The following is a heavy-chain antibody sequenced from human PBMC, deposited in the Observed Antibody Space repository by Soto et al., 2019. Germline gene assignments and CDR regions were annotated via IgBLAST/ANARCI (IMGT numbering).Heavy chain of an antibody. CDR1: GYTFTSYG. V-gene: IGHV1-18*01. J-gene: IGHJ3*02. Sequence: ASVKVSCKASGYTFTSYGISWVRQAPGQGLEWMGWISAYNGNTNYAQKLQGRVTMTTDTSTSTAYMELRSLRSDDTAVYYCARVTVTTSEDSAFDIWGQGTMVTVSS. D-gene: IGHD4-17*01. CDR2: ISAYNGNT. CDR3: ARVTVTTSEDSAFDI.